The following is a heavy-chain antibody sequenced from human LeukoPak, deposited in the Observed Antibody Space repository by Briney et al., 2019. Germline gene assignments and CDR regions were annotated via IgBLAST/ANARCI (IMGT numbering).Heavy chain of an antibody. CDR3: ARRLTQYDCFDP. Sequence: SQTLSLTCAITGDSVSGNSVTWNWIRQSPSRGLEWLGRTYYRSTWYNDYAVSVRGRITVNPDTSKNQFSLHLNSVTPEDTAVYYCARRLTQYDCFDPWGQGILVTVSS. CDR2: TYYRSTWYN. J-gene: IGHJ5*02. CDR1: GDSVSGNSVT. V-gene: IGHV6-1*01. D-gene: IGHD2-2*01.